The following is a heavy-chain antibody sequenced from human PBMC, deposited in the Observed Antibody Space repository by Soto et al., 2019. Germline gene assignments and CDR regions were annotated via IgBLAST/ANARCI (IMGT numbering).Heavy chain of an antibody. J-gene: IGHJ4*02. CDR3: AKELLRLGESLERYFDY. Sequence: EVQLLESGGDLVQPGGSLRLSCAASGFTFSTYAMSWVRQAPGKGLEWVSAISGSGSSRYYADSAKGRFTISRDNSKNTLFLQLNSLRAKDTAVYYCAKELLRLGESLERYFDYWGQGTLVTVSS. CDR2: ISGSGSSR. V-gene: IGHV3-23*01. D-gene: IGHD3-10*01. CDR1: GFTFSTYA.